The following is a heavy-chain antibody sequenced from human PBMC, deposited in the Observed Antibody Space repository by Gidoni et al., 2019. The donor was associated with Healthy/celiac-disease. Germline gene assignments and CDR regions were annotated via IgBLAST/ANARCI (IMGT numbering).Heavy chain of an antibody. V-gene: IGHV3-7*01. CDR3: ARVVDSSGYYYYYYYMDV. CDR2: IKQDGSEK. CDR1: GFTFSGYW. D-gene: IGHD3-22*01. J-gene: IGHJ6*03. Sequence: EVQLVESGGGLVQPGGSLRLSCAASGFTFSGYWRSWVRQATGKGLELVANIKQDGSEKYYVAYVKGRFTISRDNAKNSLYLQMNSLRAEDTAVYYCARVVDSSGYYYYYYYMDVWGKGTTVTVSS.